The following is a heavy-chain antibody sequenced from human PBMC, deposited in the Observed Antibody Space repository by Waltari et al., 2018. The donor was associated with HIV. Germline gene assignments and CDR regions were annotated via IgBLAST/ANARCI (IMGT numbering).Heavy chain of an antibody. D-gene: IGHD3-9*01. V-gene: IGHV1-18*01. Sequence: SLNMSCRPDCNLLLTHAIHWERSASGRGLEWVGWINTRTNNTKFARSFQGRVTMSSDASTNTSYMQLTRLTSDDSAIYYCARDRDLKFDNGVALTYWGQGTLVSVSS. CDR2: INTRTNNT. CDR3: ARDRDLKFDNGVALTY. J-gene: IGHJ4*02. CDR1: CNLLLTHA.